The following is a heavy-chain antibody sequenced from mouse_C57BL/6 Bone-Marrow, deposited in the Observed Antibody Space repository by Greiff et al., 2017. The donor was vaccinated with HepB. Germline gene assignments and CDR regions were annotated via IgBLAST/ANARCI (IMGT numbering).Heavy chain of an antibody. Sequence: QVQLQQSGPELVRPGASVKISCKAPGYTFTSHWMQWVRQRPGQGLEWIGEIFPGSGGTYYNAKFKGKATLTVDTSSITAYMQLSSLTSEDSAVYFCESSCYVSGLVWFAYWGQGTLVTVSA. D-gene: IGHD1-3*01. CDR3: ESSCYVSGLVWFAY. J-gene: IGHJ3*01. CDR1: GYTFTSHW. CDR2: IFPGSGGT. V-gene: IGHV1-56*01.